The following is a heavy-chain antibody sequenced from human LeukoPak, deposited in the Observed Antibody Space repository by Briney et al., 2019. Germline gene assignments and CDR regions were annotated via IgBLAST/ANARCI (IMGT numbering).Heavy chain of an antibody. Sequence: GGSLRLSCTASGFTFRNYGIHWVRQAPGKGLEWVAFIRFDGSNKYYADSVKGRFTISRDNSQDTLYLQMNSLRAEDTAVYYCARDMWGMGNYLPPYYFDYWGQGTLVTVSS. CDR3: ARDMWGMGNYLPPYYFDY. D-gene: IGHD2-8*02. V-gene: IGHV3-30*02. CDR1: GFTFRNYG. CDR2: IRFDGSNK. J-gene: IGHJ4*02.